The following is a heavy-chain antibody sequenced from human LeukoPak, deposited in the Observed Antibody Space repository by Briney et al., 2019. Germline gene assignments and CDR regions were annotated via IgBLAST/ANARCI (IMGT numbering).Heavy chain of an antibody. CDR2: ISGSGVST. D-gene: IGHD6-19*01. CDR1: GFTFSSYA. J-gene: IGHJ5*02. V-gene: IGHV3-23*01. CDR3: ARGSSGWFDDNWFDP. Sequence: GGSLRLSCAASGFTFSSYAMSWVRQAPGKGLEWVSTISGSGVSTYYVDSVKGRFTISRDNSKNTLYLQMNSLRAEDTAVYYCARGSSGWFDDNWFDPWGQGTLVTVSS.